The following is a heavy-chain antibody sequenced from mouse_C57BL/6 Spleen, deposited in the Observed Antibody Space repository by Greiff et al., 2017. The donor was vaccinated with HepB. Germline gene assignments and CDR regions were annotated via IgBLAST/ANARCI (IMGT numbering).Heavy chain of an antibody. CDR1: GFTFSSYA. D-gene: IGHD3-3*01. V-gene: IGHV5-4*01. CDR2: ISDGGSYT. J-gene: IGHJ4*01. Sequence: VKLVESGGGLVKPGGSLKLSCAASGFTFSSYAMSWVRQTPEKRLEWVATISDGGSYTYYPDNVKGRFTISRDNAKNNLYLQMSHLKSEDTAMYYCARDPGRGAMDYWGQGTSVTVSS. CDR3: ARDPGRGAMDY.